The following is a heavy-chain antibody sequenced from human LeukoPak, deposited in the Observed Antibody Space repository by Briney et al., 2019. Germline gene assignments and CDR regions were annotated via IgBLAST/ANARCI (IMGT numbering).Heavy chain of an antibody. V-gene: IGHV3-23*01. CDR1: GFTFSSYA. CDR2: ISGSGGST. Sequence: GGSLRLSCAASGFTFSSYAMSWVRQAPGKGLEWVSAISGSGGSTYYADSVKGRFTISRDNSKNTLYLQMNSLRAEDTAVYYCAKLSTVFGVVTQNDAFDIWGQGKMVTVSS. CDR3: AKLSTVFGVVTQNDAFDI. J-gene: IGHJ3*02. D-gene: IGHD3-3*01.